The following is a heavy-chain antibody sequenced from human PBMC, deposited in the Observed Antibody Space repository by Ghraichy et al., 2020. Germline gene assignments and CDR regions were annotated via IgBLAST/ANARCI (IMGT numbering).Heavy chain of an antibody. D-gene: IGHD6-13*01. V-gene: IGHV4-34*01. J-gene: IGHJ4*02. CDR1: GGSFSGYY. CDR3: ARLGPPSRVAAAGSYYFDY. CDR2: INHSGST. Sequence: SQTLSLTCAVYGGSFSGYYWSWIRQPPGKGLEWIGEINHSGSTNYNPSLKSRVTISVDTSKNQFSLKLSSVTTADTAVYYCARLGPPSRVAAAGSYYFDYWGQGTLVTVSS.